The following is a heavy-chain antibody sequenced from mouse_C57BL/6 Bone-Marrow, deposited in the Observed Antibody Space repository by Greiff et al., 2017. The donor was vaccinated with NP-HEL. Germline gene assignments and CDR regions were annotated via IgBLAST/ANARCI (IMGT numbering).Heavy chain of an antibody. D-gene: IGHD3-2*02. CDR3: TSRQRRLRGL. CDR1: GFNIKDDY. V-gene: IGHV14-4*01. CDR2: IDPENGDT. J-gene: IGHJ4*01. Sequence: EVQGVESGAELVRPGASVKLSCTASGFNIKDDYMHWVKQRPEQGLEWIGWIDPENGDTEYASKFQGKATITADTSSNTAYLQLSSLTSEDTAVYYCTSRQRRLRGLRGQGTSVTVSS.